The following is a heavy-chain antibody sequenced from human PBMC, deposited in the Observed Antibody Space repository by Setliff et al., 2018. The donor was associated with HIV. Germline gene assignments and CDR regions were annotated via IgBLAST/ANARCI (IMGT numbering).Heavy chain of an antibody. J-gene: IGHJ4*02. CDR1: GGSINSGSYY. CDR3: ARGRNFRDIRDSLFDL. Sequence: SETLSLTCTVSGGSINSGSYYWSWIRQPAGKGLEWIGRIYTSGSTNYSPSLKSRVTVSFDTSKNQFSLKMNSVTAADTAVYYCARGRNFRDIRDSLFDLWGQGTLVTVSS. CDR2: IYTSGST. V-gene: IGHV4-61*02. D-gene: IGHD2-15*01.